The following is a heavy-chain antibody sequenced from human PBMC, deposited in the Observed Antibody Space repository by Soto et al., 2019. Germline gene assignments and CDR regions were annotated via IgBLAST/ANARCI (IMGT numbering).Heavy chain of an antibody. V-gene: IGHV4-39*01. CDR1: GASITSTTYF. Sequence: SETLSLTCSLSGASITSTTYFWAWIRQPPGKGLEWVGSIYYSGKTHCNPSLKSRTTISVDRSRNQFSLQVSPVTAADTAVYYCAKNLPRTGRFDYWGQGTVVTVSS. J-gene: IGHJ4*02. CDR3: AKNLPRTGRFDY. CDR2: IYYSGKT.